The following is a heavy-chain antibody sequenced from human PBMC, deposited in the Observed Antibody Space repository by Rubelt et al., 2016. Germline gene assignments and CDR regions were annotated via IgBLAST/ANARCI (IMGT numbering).Heavy chain of an antibody. V-gene: IGHV3-15*01. CDR3: ASHMDV. CDR2: VKNKADGGTT. J-gene: IGHJ6*03. CDR1: GFTFSNAW. Sequence: EVQLVESGGGLVKPGGSLRLSCAASGFTFSNAWMSWVRQAPGKGLEWFGRVKNKADGGTTDYAAPVKGRFTISKNDSKNGISLKKTRLKSEDTAWNNWASHMDVWGKGAMVSV.